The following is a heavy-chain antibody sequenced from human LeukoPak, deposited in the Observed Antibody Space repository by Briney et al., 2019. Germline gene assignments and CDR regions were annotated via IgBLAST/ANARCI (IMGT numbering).Heavy chain of an antibody. D-gene: IGHD3-10*01. CDR3: ARAASYGSRSPEGY. J-gene: IGHJ4*02. CDR2: IIPILGIA. V-gene: IGHV1-69*04. CDR1: GGTFSSYA. Sequence: ASVKVSCKASGGTFSSYAISWVRQAPGQGLEWMGRIIPILGIANYAQKFQGRVTITADKSTSTAYMELSSLRSEDTAVYYCARAASYGSRSPEGYWGQGTLVTVSS.